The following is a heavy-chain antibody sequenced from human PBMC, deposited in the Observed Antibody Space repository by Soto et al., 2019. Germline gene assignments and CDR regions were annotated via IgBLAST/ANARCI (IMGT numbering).Heavy chain of an antibody. CDR2: IKSQTDGGTT. V-gene: IGHV3-15*07. D-gene: IGHD2-21*01. Sequence: EVQLVESGGGLVKPGGSLRLSCAASGFSFSNAWMNWVRQAPGKGLEWVGRIKSQTDGGTTDYTAPVKGRFTISRDDSKNTLYLQMNSLKTEYTAVYYCTTSIKSKGSGWGQGTLVTVSS. J-gene: IGHJ4*02. CDR1: GFSFSNAW. CDR3: TTSIKSKGSG.